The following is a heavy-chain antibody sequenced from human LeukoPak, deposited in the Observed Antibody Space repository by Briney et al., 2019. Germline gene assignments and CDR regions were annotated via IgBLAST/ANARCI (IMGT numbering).Heavy chain of an antibody. J-gene: IGHJ4*02. Sequence: SETLSLTCAVSGGSISSGGYSWSWIRQPPGKGLEWIGYIYHSGSTYYNPSLKSRVTISVDRSKNQFSLKLSSVTAADTAVYYCARGSLGYCSGGSCYLAYYFDYWGQGTLVTVS. CDR3: ARGSLGYCSGGSCYLAYYFDY. D-gene: IGHD2-15*01. CDR2: IYHSGST. CDR1: GGSISSGGYS. V-gene: IGHV4-30-2*01.